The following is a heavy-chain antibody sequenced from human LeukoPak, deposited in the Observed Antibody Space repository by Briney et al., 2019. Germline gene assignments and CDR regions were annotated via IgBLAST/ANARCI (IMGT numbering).Heavy chain of an antibody. J-gene: IGHJ4*02. CDR3: ASLENPDYPTFDY. V-gene: IGHV1-2*06. Sequence: ASVKVSCKASGYTFTGYYMHWVRQAPGQGLEWMGRINPNSGGTNYAQKFQGRVTMTRHTSISTAYMELSRLRSDDTAVYYFASLENPDYPTFDYWGQGTLVTVSS. D-gene: IGHD4-11*01. CDR1: GYTFTGYY. CDR2: INPNSGGT.